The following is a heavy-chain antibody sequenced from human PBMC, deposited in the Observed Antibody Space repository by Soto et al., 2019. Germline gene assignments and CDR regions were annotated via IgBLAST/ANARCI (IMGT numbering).Heavy chain of an antibody. CDR2: ISDSGVT. V-gene: IGHV4-59*12. D-gene: IGHD1-7*01. Sequence: QVQLQESGPRLVKSSETLSLVCSVSGDSIIRSFWGWIRQSPGKGLEYSGYISDSGVTDYDPSLLTRFGISVDTTTNLAAPEPTSVTAADAAMCSCARGAGNFSGPDSFDIWGQGTMGTVSS. CDR3: ARGAGNFSGPDSFDI. J-gene: IGHJ3*02. CDR1: GDSIIRSF.